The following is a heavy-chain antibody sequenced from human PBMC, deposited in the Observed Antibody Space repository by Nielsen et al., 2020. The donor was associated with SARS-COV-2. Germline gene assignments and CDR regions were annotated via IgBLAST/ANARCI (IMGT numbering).Heavy chain of an antibody. CDR3: AKDVAGTKEV. Sequence: GESLKISCAASGFTFSSYGMHWVRQAPGKGLEWVAVIWYDGSNKYYADSVKGRFTISRDNSKNTLYLQMNSLRAEDTAVYYCAKDVAGTKEVWGQGTLVTVSS. V-gene: IGHV3-30*02. CDR2: IWYDGSNK. J-gene: IGHJ4*02. CDR1: GFTFSSYG. D-gene: IGHD1-7*01.